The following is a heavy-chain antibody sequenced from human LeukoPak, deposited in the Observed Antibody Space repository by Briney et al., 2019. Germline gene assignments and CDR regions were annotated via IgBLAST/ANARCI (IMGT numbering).Heavy chain of an antibody. J-gene: IGHJ3*02. D-gene: IGHD3-22*01. CDR1: GGTFSSYA. CDR3: AREGYSSGYYYGAFDI. CDR2: IIPIFGTA. Sequence: ASVKVSCKASGGTFSSYAISWVRQAPGQGLEWIGGIIPIFGTANYAQKFQGRVTITTDESTSTAYMELSSLRSEDTAVYYCAREGYSSGYYYGAFDIWGQGTMVTVSS. V-gene: IGHV1-69*05.